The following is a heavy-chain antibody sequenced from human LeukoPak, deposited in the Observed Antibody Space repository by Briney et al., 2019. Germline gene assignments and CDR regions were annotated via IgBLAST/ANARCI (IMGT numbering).Heavy chain of an antibody. CDR2: IYYSGST. D-gene: IGHD4-11*01. J-gene: IGHJ4*02. CDR3: AREGSMTTVKHYFDY. V-gene: IGHV4-59*01. Sequence: SETLSLTCTVSGGSISSYYWSWIRQPPGKGLEWIGYIYYSGSTNYNPSLKSRVTISVDTSKNQFSLKVSSVTAADTAVYYRAREGSMTTVKHYFDYWGQGTLVTVSS. CDR1: GGSISSYY.